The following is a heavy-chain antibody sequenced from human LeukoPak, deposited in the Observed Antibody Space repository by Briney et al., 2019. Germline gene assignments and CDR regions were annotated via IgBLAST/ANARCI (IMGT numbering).Heavy chain of an antibody. CDR2: INHSGST. Sequence: SETLSLTCAVYGGSFSGYYWSWIRQPPGKGLEWMGEINHSGSTNYNPSLKSRVTISVDTSKNQFSLKLSSVTAADTAVYYCARHPNDLSYSSSWWGRYNWFDPWGQGTLVTVSS. D-gene: IGHD6-13*01. V-gene: IGHV4-34*01. J-gene: IGHJ5*02. CDR1: GGSFSGYY. CDR3: ARHPNDLSYSSSWWGRYNWFDP.